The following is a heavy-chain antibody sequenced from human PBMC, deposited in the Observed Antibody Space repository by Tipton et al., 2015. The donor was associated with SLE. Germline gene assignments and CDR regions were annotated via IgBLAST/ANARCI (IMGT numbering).Heavy chain of an antibody. V-gene: IGHV3-30*04. J-gene: IGHJ5*02. CDR3: ARGGFTIFGVVPNWFDP. Sequence: RSLRLSCAASGFTFSSYAMHWVRQAPGKGLEWVAFIRYDGSNKYYADSVKGRFTISRDNSKNTLYLQMNSLRAEDTAVYYCARGGFTIFGVVPNWFDPWGQGTLVTVSS. D-gene: IGHD3-3*01. CDR1: GFTFSSYA. CDR2: IRYDGSNK.